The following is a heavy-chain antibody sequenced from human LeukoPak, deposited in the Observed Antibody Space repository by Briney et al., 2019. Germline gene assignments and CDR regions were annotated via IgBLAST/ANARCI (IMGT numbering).Heavy chain of an antibody. V-gene: IGHV4-4*02. CDR3: ARESGIAAAGSPGAFDI. J-gene: IGHJ3*02. CDR2: IYHGGST. CDR1: GGSISSSNW. Sequence: SETLSLTCAVSGGSISSSNWWSWVRQPPGKGLEWIGEIYHGGSTNYNPSLKSRVTISVDKSKNQFSLKLSSVTAADTAVYYCARESGIAAAGSPGAFDIWGQGTMVTVSS. D-gene: IGHD6-13*01.